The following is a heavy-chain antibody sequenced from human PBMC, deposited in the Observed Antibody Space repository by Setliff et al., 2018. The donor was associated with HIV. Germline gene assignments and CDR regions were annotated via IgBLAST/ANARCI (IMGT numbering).Heavy chain of an antibody. CDR1: GDSVSRDGAA. V-gene: IGHV6-1*01. D-gene: IGHD3-10*01. J-gene: IGHJ4*02. Sequence: QTLYLTCDISGDSVSRDGAASNWSRQSPSRGLEWLGRTYYRSKLYNDYGVSEKGLITIYADTSKNQFSLQFNSVTPEDAAVYYCTRFFVGSGNYYTHYFDCWGQGTLVTVSS. CDR2: TYYRSKLYN. CDR3: TRFFVGSGNYYTHYFDC.